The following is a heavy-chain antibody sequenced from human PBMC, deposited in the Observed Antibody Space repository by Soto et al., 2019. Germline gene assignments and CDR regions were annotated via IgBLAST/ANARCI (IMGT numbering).Heavy chain of an antibody. J-gene: IGHJ5*02. Sequence: SGALALPCAFSGGAFTVYVSNVAPPPPGEGLEWIGEINHSGSTNYNPSLKSRVTISVDTSKNQFSLKLSSVTAADTAVYYCAREGRYYASGRFWWFDPWGQGTLVTVSS. D-gene: IGHD3-10*01. CDR3: AREGRYYASGRFWWFDP. CDR1: GGAFTVYV. V-gene: IGHV4-34*01. CDR2: INHSGST.